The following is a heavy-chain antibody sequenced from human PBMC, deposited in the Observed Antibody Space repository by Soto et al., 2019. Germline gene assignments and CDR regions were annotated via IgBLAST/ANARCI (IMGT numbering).Heavy chain of an antibody. D-gene: IGHD2-2*01. CDR2: IYPGDSDT. Sequence: GESLKISCKGSGYSFTSYWIGWVRQMPGKGLELMGIIYPGDSDTRYSPSFQGQVTISADKSISTAYLQWSSLKASDTAMYYCARFTAIVVVPAAADVWGQGTTVTVSS. J-gene: IGHJ6*02. V-gene: IGHV5-51*01. CDR1: GYSFTSYW. CDR3: ARFTAIVVVPAAADV.